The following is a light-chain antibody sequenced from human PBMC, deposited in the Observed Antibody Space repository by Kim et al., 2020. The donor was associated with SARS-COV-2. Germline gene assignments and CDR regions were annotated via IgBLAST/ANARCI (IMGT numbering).Light chain of an antibody. CDR1: SSDIDAYNY. CDR3: SSCTISSTYV. Sequence: QSALTQPASVSGSPGQSITISCTGTSSDIDAYNYVSWYQQHPGKAPKLIIYDVTKRPSGVSDRFSGSKSGNTASLTISGLQAEDESDYYCSSCTISSTYVFGTGTQLTVL. CDR2: DVT. J-gene: IGLJ1*01. V-gene: IGLV2-14*01.